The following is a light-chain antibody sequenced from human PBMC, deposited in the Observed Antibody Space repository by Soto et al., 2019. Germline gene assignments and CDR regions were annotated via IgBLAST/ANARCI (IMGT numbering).Light chain of an antibody. Sequence: DIQMTQSPSSLSASVGDRVTITCRASQGLSSDLAWYQQKPGKVPKLLIYDASTLQSGVPSRFSGRGSGTDFTLTISSLQPEDVATYYCQKYNSVPLTFGGGTKVEIK. J-gene: IGKJ4*01. CDR2: DAS. CDR3: QKYNSVPLT. CDR1: QGLSSD. V-gene: IGKV1-27*01.